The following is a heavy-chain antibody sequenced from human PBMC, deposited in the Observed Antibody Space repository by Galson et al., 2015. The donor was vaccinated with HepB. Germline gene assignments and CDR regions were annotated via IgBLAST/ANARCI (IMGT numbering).Heavy chain of an antibody. D-gene: IGHD5-12*01. CDR3: AKDYEATIPWDAFDI. J-gene: IGHJ3*02. V-gene: IGHV3-23*01. Sequence: SLRLSCAASGFTFSSYAMSWVRQAPGKGLEWVSAIGGGGSAYYADSVKGRFTISRDNSKNTLYLQMNSLRGEDTAIYYCAKDYEATIPWDAFDIWGQGTMVTVSS. CDR1: GFTFSSYA. CDR2: IGGGGSA.